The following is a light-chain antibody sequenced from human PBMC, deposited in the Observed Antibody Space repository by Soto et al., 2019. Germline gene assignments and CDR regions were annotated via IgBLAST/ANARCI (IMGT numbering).Light chain of an antibody. CDR2: DAS. J-gene: IGKJ1*01. V-gene: IGKV3-11*01. Sequence: EIVLTQSPATLSLSPGERATLSCRASQSVSSYLAWYQQKPGQAPRLLIYDASNRATGIPARFSGSGSGTDFTRTISSLEPEDFAVYYCQQRSIWPRTFGQGTKVEIK. CDR3: QQRSIWPRT. CDR1: QSVSSY.